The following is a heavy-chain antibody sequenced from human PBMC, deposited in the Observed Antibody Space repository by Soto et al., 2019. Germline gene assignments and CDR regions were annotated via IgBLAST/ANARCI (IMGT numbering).Heavy chain of an antibody. CDR1: GGSISSGGYS. CDR2: IYHSGST. V-gene: IGHV4-30-2*01. J-gene: IGHJ4*02. D-gene: IGHD5-18*01. Sequence: QLQLQESGSGLVKPSQTLSLTCAVSGGSISSGGYSWSWIRQPPGKGLEWIGYIYHSGSTYYNPSLKSRVTISVDRSKNQFALKLSSVTAADTAVYYCARVEGGYSYGFDYWGQGTLVTVSS. CDR3: ARVEGGYSYGFDY.